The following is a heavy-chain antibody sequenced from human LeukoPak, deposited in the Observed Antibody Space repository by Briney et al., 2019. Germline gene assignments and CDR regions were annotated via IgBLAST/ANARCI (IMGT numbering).Heavy chain of an antibody. V-gene: IGHV1-69*04. D-gene: IGHD4-23*01. J-gene: IGHJ6*02. CDR2: IIPILGIA. CDR1: GYTFTSYG. CDR3: ARDFGVAVVTPNYYYYGMDV. Sequence: GASVKVSCKASGYTFTSYGISWVRQAPGQGLEWMGRIIPILGIANYAQKFQGRVTIAADKSTSTAYMELSSLRSEDTAVYYCARDFGVAVVTPNYYYYGMDVWGQGTTVTVSS.